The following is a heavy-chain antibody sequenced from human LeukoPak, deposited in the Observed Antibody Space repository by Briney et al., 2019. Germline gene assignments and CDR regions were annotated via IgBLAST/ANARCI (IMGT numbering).Heavy chain of an antibody. J-gene: IGHJ4*02. V-gene: IGHV3-30*04. CDR3: AKEVGWSGLGNFDY. CDR1: GFTFTGHS. D-gene: IGHD6-19*01. CDR2: VADDEKTI. Sequence: PGGSLRLSCVASGFTFTGHSMHWVRQAPGKGLEWVAVVADDEKTIFYADSVKGRFTIFRDNSKNTLYLQMNSLRAEDTAVYYCAKEVGWSGLGNFDYWGQGTLVTVSS.